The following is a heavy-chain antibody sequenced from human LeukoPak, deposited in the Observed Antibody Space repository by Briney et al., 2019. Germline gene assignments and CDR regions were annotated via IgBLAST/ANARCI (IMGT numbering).Heavy chain of an antibody. D-gene: IGHD2-2*01. J-gene: IGHJ4*02. V-gene: IGHV3-7*01. CDR1: GFTFMTYW. Sequence: GGSLRLSCAASGFTFMTYWMSWVRQAPGKGLEWVANIKQDVSEKYYVDSVKGRFTISRDNAKNSLYLQMNSLRAEDTALYYCARLRKDTVVVPGAMRDTYYFDYWGQGTLVTVSS. CDR2: IKQDVSEK. CDR3: ARLRKDTVVVPGAMRDTYYFDY.